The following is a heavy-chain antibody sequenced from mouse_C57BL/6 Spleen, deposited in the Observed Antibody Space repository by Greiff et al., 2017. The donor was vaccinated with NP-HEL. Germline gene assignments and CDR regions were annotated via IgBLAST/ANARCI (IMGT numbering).Heavy chain of an antibody. CDR2: IHPSDSDT. J-gene: IGHJ1*03. D-gene: IGHD1-1*01. CDR1: GYTFTSYW. V-gene: IGHV1-74*01. CDR3: AIRPSYYGSSDWYFDV. Sequence: QVQLKQPGAELVKPGASVKVSCKASGYTFTSYWMHWVKQRPGQGLEWIGRIHPSDSDTNYNQKFKGKATLTVDKSSSTAYMQLSSLTSEDSAVYYCAIRPSYYGSSDWYFDVWGTGTTVTVSS.